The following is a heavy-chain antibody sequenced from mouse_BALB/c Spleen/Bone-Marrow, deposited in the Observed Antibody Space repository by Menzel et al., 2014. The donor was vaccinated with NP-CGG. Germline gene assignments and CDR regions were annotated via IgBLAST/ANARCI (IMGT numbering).Heavy chain of an antibody. J-gene: IGHJ1*01. CDR3: ARDMCDGLRWYFDV. CDR1: GFTFTDYY. CDR2: ISNKANGYTT. D-gene: IGHD2-3*01. V-gene: IGHV7-3*02. Sequence: EVQLVESGGGLVQPGGSLRLSCATSGFTFTDYYMSWVRQPPGKALEWLGFISNKANGYTTDYSASVKGRFTISRDNSQSILYLQMNTLRAEDSATYYCARDMCDGLRWYFDVWGAGTTVTVSS.